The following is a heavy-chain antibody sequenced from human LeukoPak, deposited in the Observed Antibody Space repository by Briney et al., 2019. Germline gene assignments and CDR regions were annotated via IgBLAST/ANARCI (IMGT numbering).Heavy chain of an antibody. CDR3: ARGEGVAGTYWFDP. V-gene: IGHV4-34*01. CDR1: GGSFSGYY. J-gene: IGHJ5*02. D-gene: IGHD6-19*01. CDR2: INHSGST. Sequence: SETLSLTCAVYGGSFSGYYWSWIRQPPGKGLEWIGEINHSGSTNYNPSLKSRVTISVDTSKNQFSLKLNSVTPEDTAVYYCARGEGVAGTYWFDPWGQGTLVTVSS.